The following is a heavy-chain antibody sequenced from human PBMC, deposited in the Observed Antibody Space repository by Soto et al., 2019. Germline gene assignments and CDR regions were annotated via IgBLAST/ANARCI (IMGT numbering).Heavy chain of an antibody. Sequence: QVQLVQSGAEVKKPGASVKVPCKATGYTFSSYGISWVRQAPGQGLEWMGWISGYKGNTNYAQKLQGRVTMTTDTPTSTAHTELRSLRSDATAVYYCARMTPVTPYFDYWGQGTLVTVSS. J-gene: IGHJ4*02. D-gene: IGHD4-4*01. CDR3: ARMTPVTPYFDY. CDR1: GYTFSSYG. CDR2: ISGYKGNT. V-gene: IGHV1-18*01.